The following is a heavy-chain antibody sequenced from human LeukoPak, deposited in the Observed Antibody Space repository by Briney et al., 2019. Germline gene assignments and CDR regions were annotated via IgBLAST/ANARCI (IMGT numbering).Heavy chain of an antibody. CDR1: GYTFTGYY. Sequence: ASVKVSCKASGYTFTGYYMNWVRQAPGQGLEWVGRINPNSGVTNYAKTFQGRVTITRATSLSTAYMELSSLRSAATAGHYCPRGARLVQDYWGQGTVVTVTS. J-gene: IGHJ4*02. D-gene: IGHD6-19*01. V-gene: IGHV1-2*06. CDR2: INPNSGVT. CDR3: PRGARLVQDY.